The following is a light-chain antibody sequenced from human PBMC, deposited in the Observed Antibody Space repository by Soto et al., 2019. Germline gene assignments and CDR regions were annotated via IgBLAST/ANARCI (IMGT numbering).Light chain of an antibody. J-gene: IGKJ5*01. CDR1: QSISSW. Sequence: IPMTQSPSILSAPVGDRVTITCRASQSISSWLAWYQQKPGKAPNLLIHKASHLESGVPSRFSGSGSGTEFTLTVSSLQPDDLATYYCQQYHSYSVTFGQGTRLEI. V-gene: IGKV1-5*03. CDR3: QQYHSYSVT. CDR2: KAS.